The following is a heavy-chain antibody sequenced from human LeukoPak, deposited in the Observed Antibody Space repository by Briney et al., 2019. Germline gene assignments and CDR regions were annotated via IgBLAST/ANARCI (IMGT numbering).Heavy chain of an antibody. CDR2: ISAYNGNT. CDR3: AREVVVVVADYYYGMDV. D-gene: IGHD2-15*01. V-gene: IGHV1-18*01. J-gene: IGHJ6*02. CDR1: GYTFTSYD. Sequence: ASVKVSCKASGYTFTSYDINWVRQATGQGLEWMGWISAYNGNTNYAQKLQGRVTMTTDTSTSTAYMELRSLRSDDTAVYYCAREVVVVVADYYYGMDVWGQGTTVTVSS.